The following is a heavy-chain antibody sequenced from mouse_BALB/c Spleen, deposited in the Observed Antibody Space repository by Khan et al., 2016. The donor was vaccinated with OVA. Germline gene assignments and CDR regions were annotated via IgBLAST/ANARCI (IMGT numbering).Heavy chain of an antibody. CDR3: ARNREPDYFDY. Sequence: QVQLVETGPGLVAPSQSLSITCTVSGFSLTSHGVHWVRQPPGKGLEWLGVIWAGGSTNYNSALMSRLSISKDSSKSQVFLKMNSLQTDDTAMYYCARNREPDYFDYGGQGTTLTVSS. CDR2: IWAGGST. J-gene: IGHJ2*01. CDR1: GFSLTSHG. V-gene: IGHV2-9*02.